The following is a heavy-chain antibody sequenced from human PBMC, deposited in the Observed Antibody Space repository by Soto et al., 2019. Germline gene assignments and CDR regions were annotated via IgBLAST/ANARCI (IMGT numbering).Heavy chain of an antibody. Sequence: WVAVISYDGSNKYYADSVKGRFTISRDNSKNTLYLQMNSLRAEDTAVYYCAKDGGRGYCSSTSCYDAFDIWGQGTMVTVSS. CDR3: AKDGGRGYCSSTSCYDAFDI. CDR2: ISYDGSNK. D-gene: IGHD2-2*01. V-gene: IGHV3-30*18. J-gene: IGHJ3*02.